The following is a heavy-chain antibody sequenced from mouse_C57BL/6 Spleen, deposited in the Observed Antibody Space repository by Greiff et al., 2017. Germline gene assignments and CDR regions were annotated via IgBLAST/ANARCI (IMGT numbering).Heavy chain of an antibody. CDR2: IDPETGGT. V-gene: IGHV1-15*01. CDR1: GYTFTDYE. J-gene: IGHJ4*01. Sequence: QVQLQQSGAELVRPGASVTPSCKASGYTFTDYEMHWVKQTPVHGLEWIGAIDPETGGTAYNQKFKGKAILTADKSSSTAYMELRSLTSEDSAVYYCTRRYYGNPYYAMDYWGQGTSVTVSS. CDR3: TRRYYGNPYYAMDY. D-gene: IGHD2-1*01.